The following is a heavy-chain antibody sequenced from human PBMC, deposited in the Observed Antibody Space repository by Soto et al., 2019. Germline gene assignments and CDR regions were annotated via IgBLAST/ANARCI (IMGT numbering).Heavy chain of an antibody. J-gene: IGHJ4*02. D-gene: IGHD2-2*01. CDR1: GGSFSGYY. CDR3: ARKVVVPAARGTFDY. V-gene: IGHV4-34*01. Sequence: SETLSLTCAVYGGSFSGYYWRWIRQPPGKGLEWIGEINHSGSTNYNPSLKSRVTISVDTSKNQFSLKLSSVTAADTAVYYCARKVVVPAARGTFDYWGQGTLVTVSS. CDR2: INHSGST.